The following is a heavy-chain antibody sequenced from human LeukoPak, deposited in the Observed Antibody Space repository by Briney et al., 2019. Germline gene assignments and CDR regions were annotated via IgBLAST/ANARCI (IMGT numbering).Heavy chain of an antibody. Sequence: GGSLRLSCAASGFTFSSYAMHWVRQAPGKGLGYVSAISSNGGSTYYANSVKGRFTISRDNSKNTLYLQMGSLRAEDTAVYYCARNFRDGYNNSFDYWGQGTLVTVSS. CDR1: GFTFSSYA. V-gene: IGHV3-64*01. J-gene: IGHJ4*02. CDR3: ARNFRDGYNNSFDY. CDR2: ISSNGGST. D-gene: IGHD5-24*01.